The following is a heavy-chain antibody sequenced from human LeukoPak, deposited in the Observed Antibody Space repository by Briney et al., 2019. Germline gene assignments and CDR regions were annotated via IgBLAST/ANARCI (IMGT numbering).Heavy chain of an antibody. CDR2: IYYSGST. CDR1: GGSISSSSYY. J-gene: IGHJ4*02. Sequence: SETLSPTCTVSGGSISSSSYYWGWIRQPPGKGLEWIGSIYYSGSTYYNPSLKSRVTISVDTSKNQFSLKLSSVTAADTAVYYCARDLDGYEYFDYWGQGTLVTVSS. D-gene: IGHD5-12*01. CDR3: ARDLDGYEYFDY. V-gene: IGHV4-39*07.